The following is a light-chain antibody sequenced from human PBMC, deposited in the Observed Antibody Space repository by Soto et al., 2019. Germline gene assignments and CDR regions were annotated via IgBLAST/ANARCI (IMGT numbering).Light chain of an antibody. V-gene: IGKV3-11*01. CDR3: QQRSNWPT. CDR1: QSVSNNY. CDR2: GAS. Sequence: EIVLTQSPGPLSLSPGERATLSCMASQSVSNNYLAWYQQKPGQAPRLLIYGASNRATGIPARFSGSGSGTDFTLTISSLEPEDFAVYYCQQRSNWPTFGQGTKVDIK. J-gene: IGKJ1*01.